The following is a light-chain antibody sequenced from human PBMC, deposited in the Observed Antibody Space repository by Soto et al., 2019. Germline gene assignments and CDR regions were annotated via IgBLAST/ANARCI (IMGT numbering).Light chain of an antibody. J-gene: IGKJ2*01. V-gene: IGKV1-33*01. Sequence: DIQMTQSPSTLSASVGDRVTITCQASQDISNYLNWYQQKPGKAPKLLSYDASNLETGVPSRFSGSGSGTDFTFTISSLQPEDIATYYCQQYDNLHTFGQGTKLEIK. CDR1: QDISNY. CDR3: QQYDNLHT. CDR2: DAS.